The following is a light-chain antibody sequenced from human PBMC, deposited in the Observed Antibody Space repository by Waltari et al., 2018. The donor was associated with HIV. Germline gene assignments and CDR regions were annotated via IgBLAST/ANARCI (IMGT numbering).Light chain of an antibody. Sequence: DVQMTQSHTPLSASVGDTVTITCRASQSISTWLAWYQQKPGKAPKLLIYRASSLQSGVPSRFSGSGSETEFTLTINSLQPDDFATYYCQQYNTYSQTFGQGTKLDIK. CDR2: RAS. CDR1: QSISTW. J-gene: IGKJ1*01. CDR3: QQYNTYSQT. V-gene: IGKV1-5*03.